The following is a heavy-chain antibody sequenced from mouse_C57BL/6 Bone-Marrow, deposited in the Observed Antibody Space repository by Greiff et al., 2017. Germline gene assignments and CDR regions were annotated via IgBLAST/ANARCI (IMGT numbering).Heavy chain of an antibody. CDR2: INYDGSST. Sequence: EVNLVESEGGLVQPGSSMKLSCTASGFTFSDYYMAWVRQVPEKGLEWVANINYDGSSTYYLDSLKSRFIISRDTAKNILYLQMSSLKSEDTATYYCAREDSSLYAMDYWGQGTAVTVSS. D-gene: IGHD1-1*01. J-gene: IGHJ4*01. CDR1: GFTFSDYY. CDR3: AREDSSLYAMDY. V-gene: IGHV5-16*01.